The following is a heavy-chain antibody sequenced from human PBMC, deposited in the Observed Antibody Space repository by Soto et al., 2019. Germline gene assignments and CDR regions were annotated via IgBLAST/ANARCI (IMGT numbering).Heavy chain of an antibody. J-gene: IGHJ3*01. D-gene: IGHD6-19*01. V-gene: IGHV3-53*01. CDR2: IYIGDSS. CDR3: ARDEAMAGNRRSFDV. CDR1: GIAVSSDF. Sequence: EVQLVYAGGGLIQPGGSLRLSCAASGIAVSSDFISWVRQAPGKGLEWVSIIYIGDSSYYADSVKGRFTVSRDNSKNTVYLQMNSLRVEDTAVYYCARDEAMAGNRRSFDVWGQGKIVTVSS.